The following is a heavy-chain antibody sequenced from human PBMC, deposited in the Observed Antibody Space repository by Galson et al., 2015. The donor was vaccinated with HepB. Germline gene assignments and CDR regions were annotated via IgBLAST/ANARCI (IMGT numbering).Heavy chain of an antibody. D-gene: IGHD3-9*01. CDR3: ARETQFRYFDWFIDY. CDR2: IYSGGRT. J-gene: IGHJ4*02. V-gene: IGHV3-53*01. CDR1: GFIVSTNY. Sequence: SLRLSCAASGFIVSTNYMSWVRQAPGKGLEWVSVIYSGGRTYYADSVKGRLTISRDNSKNTLYLRMNSLRAEDTAVYYCARETQFRYFDWFIDYWGQGTLVSVSS.